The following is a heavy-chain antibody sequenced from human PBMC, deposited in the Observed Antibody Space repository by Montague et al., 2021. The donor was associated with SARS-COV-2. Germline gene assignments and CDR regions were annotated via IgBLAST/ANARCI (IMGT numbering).Heavy chain of an antibody. CDR3: ARGMAPEGRWFDS. V-gene: IGHV4-4*07. D-gene: IGHD2-2*01. J-gene: IGHJ5*01. CDR1: GGSISGYY. CDR2: IFVGAST. Sequence: SDTLSLKRSVSGGSISGYYWSWVRQAAGKRLEWIGRIFVGASTDYNPSLMSRFSLSGDKSKNQFSLKVTSVTAADTAIYYCARGMAPEGRWFDSWGHGMLVTVSS.